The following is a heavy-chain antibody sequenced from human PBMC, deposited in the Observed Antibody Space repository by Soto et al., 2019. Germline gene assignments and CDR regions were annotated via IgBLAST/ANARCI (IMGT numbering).Heavy chain of an antibody. CDR3: AREKVVVAAHFDY. Sequence: EVQLVESGGGLVKPGGSLRLSCAASGFTFSSYSMNWVRQAPGKGLEWVSSISSSSSYIYYADSVKGRFTISRDNAKNSLYLQMNSLRAEDTAVYYCAREKVVVAAHFDYWGQGTLVTVSS. D-gene: IGHD2-15*01. V-gene: IGHV3-21*01. CDR1: GFTFSSYS. J-gene: IGHJ4*02. CDR2: ISSSSSYI.